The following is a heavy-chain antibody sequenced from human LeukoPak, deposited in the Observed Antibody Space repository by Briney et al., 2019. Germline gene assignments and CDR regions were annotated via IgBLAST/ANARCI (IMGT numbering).Heavy chain of an antibody. D-gene: IGHD1-26*01. J-gene: IGHJ4*02. CDR3: SRGVGATDS. Sequence: GPLRLSCTASGFTFSSYWMHWVRQAPGKGLEWVSRITSDGSSTSHADSVKGRFTISRDNAKNTLYLQMNSLRAEDTAVYYCSRGVGATDSWGQGTLVTVSS. CDR1: GFTFSSYW. V-gene: IGHV3-74*01. CDR2: ITSDGSST.